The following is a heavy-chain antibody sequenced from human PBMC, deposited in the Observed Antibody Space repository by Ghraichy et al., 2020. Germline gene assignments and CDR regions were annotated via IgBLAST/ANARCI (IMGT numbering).Heavy chain of an antibody. Sequence: GGSLRLSCAASGFTFSSYAMSWVRQAPGKGLEWVSAISGSGGSTYYADSVKGRFTISRDNSKNTLYLQMNSLRAEDTAVYYCAKDIGRYCSGGSCWNWFDPWGQGTLVTVSS. J-gene: IGHJ5*02. CDR2: ISGSGGST. D-gene: IGHD2-15*01. V-gene: IGHV3-23*01. CDR3: AKDIGRYCSGGSCWNWFDP. CDR1: GFTFSSYA.